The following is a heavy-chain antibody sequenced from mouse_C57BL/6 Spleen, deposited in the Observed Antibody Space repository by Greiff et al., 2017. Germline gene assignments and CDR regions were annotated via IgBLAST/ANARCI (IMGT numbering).Heavy chain of an antibody. D-gene: IGHD3-2*02. J-gene: IGHJ2*01. CDR1: GYTFTSYW. V-gene: IGHV1-50*01. CDR2: IDPSDSYT. Sequence: VQLQQPGAELVKPGASVKLSCKASGYTFTSYWMQWVKQRPGQGLEWIGEIDPSDSYTNYNQKFKGKATLTVDTSSSTAYMQLSSLTSADSAVYYCAKGSSGYGGYWGQGTTLTVSS. CDR3: AKGSSGYGGY.